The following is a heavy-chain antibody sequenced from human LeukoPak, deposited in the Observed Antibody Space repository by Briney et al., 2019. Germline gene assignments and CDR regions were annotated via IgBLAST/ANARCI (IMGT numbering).Heavy chain of an antibody. CDR3: ARGLLVRPFDY. Sequence: QPGGSLRLSCAASGFTFSSYWMHWVRRAPGKGLVWVSRINSDGSSTSYADSVKGRFTISRDNAKNTLYLQMNSLRAEDTAVYYCARGLLVRPFDYWGQGTLVTVSS. CDR2: INSDGSST. J-gene: IGHJ4*02. V-gene: IGHV3-74*01. CDR1: GFTFSSYW. D-gene: IGHD3-10*01.